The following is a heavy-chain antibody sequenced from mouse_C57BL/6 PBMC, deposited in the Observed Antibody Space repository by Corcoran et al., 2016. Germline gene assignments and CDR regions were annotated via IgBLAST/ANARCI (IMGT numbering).Heavy chain of an antibody. CDR2: INPNNGGT. Sequence: EVQLQQSGPELVKPGASVKISCKASGYTFTDYYMNWVKQSHGKSLEWIGDINPNNGGTSYNQKFKGKPTLTVDKSSSTAYMELRSLTSEDSAVYYCARGGYSYYYAMDYWGQGTSVTVSS. V-gene: IGHV1-26*01. CDR3: ARGGYSYYYAMDY. J-gene: IGHJ4*01. D-gene: IGHD2-3*01. CDR1: GYTFTDYY.